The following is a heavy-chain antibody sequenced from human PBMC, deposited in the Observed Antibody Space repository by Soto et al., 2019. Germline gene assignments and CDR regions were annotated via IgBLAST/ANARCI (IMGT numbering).Heavy chain of an antibody. CDR2: ISGIGHST. Sequence: PGGFLRLSCAASGFTFSSYAMSWVRQAPGKGLEWVSSISGIGHSTYYADSVKGRFTISRDNSKNTLFLQMSSLRAEDTAVYYCAKRIMATIGHFDSWGQGTLVTVSS. D-gene: IGHD5-12*01. CDR3: AKRIMATIGHFDS. J-gene: IGHJ4*02. V-gene: IGHV3-23*01. CDR1: GFTFSSYA.